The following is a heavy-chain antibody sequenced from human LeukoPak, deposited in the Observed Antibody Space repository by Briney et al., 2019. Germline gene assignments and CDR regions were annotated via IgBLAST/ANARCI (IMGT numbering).Heavy chain of an antibody. Sequence: GESLKISREVYGYSFTTYWLGWVRQMPGKGLEWMGTFNPADSDIRYSPSFQGQVTISADKSISTAYLQWSSLKASDTAMYYCARHVSSSRVAFDIWGQGTMVTVSS. CDR2: FNPADSDI. V-gene: IGHV5-51*01. D-gene: IGHD2-2*01. J-gene: IGHJ3*02. CDR3: ARHVSSSRVAFDI. CDR1: GYSFTTYW.